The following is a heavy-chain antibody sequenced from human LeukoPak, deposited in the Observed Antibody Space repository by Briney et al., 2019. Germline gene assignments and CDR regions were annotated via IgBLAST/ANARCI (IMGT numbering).Heavy chain of an antibody. V-gene: IGHV1-2*04. D-gene: IGHD2-21*02. CDR3: ARDLVRLGVGTDKNVVVTAILNY. CDR2: INPNSGGT. CDR1: GYTFTGYY. Sequence: ASVKVSCKASGYTFTGYYMHWVRQAPGQGLEWMGWINPNSGGTNYAQKFQGWVTMTRDTSISTAYMELSRLRSDDTAVYYCARDLVRLGVGTDKNVVVTAILNYWGQGTLVTVSS. J-gene: IGHJ4*02.